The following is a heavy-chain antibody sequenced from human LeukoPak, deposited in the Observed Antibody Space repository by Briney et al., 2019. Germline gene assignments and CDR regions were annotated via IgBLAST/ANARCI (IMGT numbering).Heavy chain of an antibody. D-gene: IGHD2-15*01. V-gene: IGHV3-23*01. CDR1: GFTFSSFE. Sequence: GGSLRLSCGASGFTFSSFEMNWVRQAPGKGLEWVSGISGSGGSTYYADSVKGRFTISRDNSKDTLYLQMNSLRAEDTAVYYCAKGVCSGGGCYSFALFDYWGQGTLVTVSS. CDR3: AKGVCSGGGCYSFALFDY. CDR2: ISGSGGST. J-gene: IGHJ4*02.